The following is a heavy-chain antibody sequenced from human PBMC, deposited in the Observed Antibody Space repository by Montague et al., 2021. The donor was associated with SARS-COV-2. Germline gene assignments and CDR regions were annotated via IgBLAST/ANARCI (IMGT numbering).Heavy chain of an antibody. CDR3: ARDCYDYGSGSYQRWFDP. CDR2: IYDSGST. Sequence: SETLSLTCTVSGSSISSGYYWGWNRQPPGKGLEWIGSIYDSGSTXYNPALKSRVTISVDTSKNQFSLKLSPVTAADTAVYYCARDCYDYGSGSYQRWFDPWGQGTLVTVSS. D-gene: IGHD3-10*01. V-gene: IGHV4-38-2*02. CDR1: GSSISSGYY. J-gene: IGHJ5*02.